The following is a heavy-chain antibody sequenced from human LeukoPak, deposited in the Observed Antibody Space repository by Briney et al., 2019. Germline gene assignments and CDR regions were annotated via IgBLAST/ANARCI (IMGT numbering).Heavy chain of an antibody. CDR1: GFTFSIYA. J-gene: IGHJ4*02. V-gene: IGHV3-23*01. Sequence: GGSLRLSCAASGFTFSIYAMSWVRQAPGKGLEWVSAISGSGDNTYYADSVKGRFTISRDNSKNTVSLQMNSLRVEDTAVYYCARDGGNGWDYWGQGTLVTV. D-gene: IGHD6-25*01. CDR3: ARDGGNGWDY. CDR2: ISGSGDNT.